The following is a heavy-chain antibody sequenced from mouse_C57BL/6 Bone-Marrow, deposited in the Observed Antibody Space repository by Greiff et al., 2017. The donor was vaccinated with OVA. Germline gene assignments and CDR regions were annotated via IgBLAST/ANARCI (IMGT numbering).Heavy chain of an antibody. J-gene: IGHJ4*01. Sequence: QVQLQQSGAELVKPGASVKLSCKASGYTFTSYWMHWVKQRPGQGLEWIGMIHPNSGSTNYNEKFKSKATLTVDKSSSTAYMQLSSLTSEDAAVYYCARGYYEAMDYWGQGTSVTVSS. D-gene: IGHD2-3*01. CDR1: GYTFTSYW. CDR2: IHPNSGST. CDR3: ARGYYEAMDY. V-gene: IGHV1-64*01.